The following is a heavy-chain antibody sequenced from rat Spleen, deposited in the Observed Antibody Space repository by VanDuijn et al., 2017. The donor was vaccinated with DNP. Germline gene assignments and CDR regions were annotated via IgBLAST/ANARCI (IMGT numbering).Heavy chain of an antibody. D-gene: IGHD1-11*01. CDR3: ARHGYGNAMDA. Sequence: EVQLVETGGGLVQPGRSLKLSCVASGFTFSGYWMYWIRQAPGKRLEWVASINTDGDTTYYPDSVKGRFTISRDNAKNTLYLQMDSLRSEDTATYYCARHGYGNAMDAWGQGTSVTVSS. CDR1: GFTFSGYW. CDR2: INTDGDTT. J-gene: IGHJ4*01. V-gene: IGHV5-58*01.